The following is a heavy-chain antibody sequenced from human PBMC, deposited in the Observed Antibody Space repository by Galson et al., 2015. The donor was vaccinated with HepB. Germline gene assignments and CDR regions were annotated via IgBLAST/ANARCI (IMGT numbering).Heavy chain of an antibody. D-gene: IGHD6-13*01. Sequence: CAISGDSVSSNSAAWNWIRQSPSRGLEWLGRTYYRSKWYNDYAVSVKSRITINPDTSKNQFSLQLNSVTPEDTAVYYCARGGTLAAAGPRSHAFDIWGQGTMVTVSS. V-gene: IGHV6-1*01. CDR1: GDSVSSNSAA. CDR3: ARGGTLAAAGPRSHAFDI. J-gene: IGHJ3*02. CDR2: TYYRSKWYN.